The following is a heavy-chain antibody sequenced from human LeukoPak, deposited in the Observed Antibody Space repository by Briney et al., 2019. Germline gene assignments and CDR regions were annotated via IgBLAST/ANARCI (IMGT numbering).Heavy chain of an antibody. CDR2: VSSNGGST. CDR3: ASSSSWSSPRFDH. J-gene: IGHJ4*02. Sequence: GGSLRLSCAASGFTFSSYAMHWVRQAPGKGLEYVSAVSSNGGSTDYANSVKGRFTTSRDNSKNTLFLQMGNLRPEDMAVYYCASSSSWSSPRFDHWGQGTLVTVSS. V-gene: IGHV3-64*01. D-gene: IGHD6-13*01. CDR1: GFTFSSYA.